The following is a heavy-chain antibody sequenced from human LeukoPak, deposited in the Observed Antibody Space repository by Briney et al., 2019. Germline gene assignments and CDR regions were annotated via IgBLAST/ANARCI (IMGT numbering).Heavy chain of an antibody. J-gene: IGHJ4*02. V-gene: IGHV4-61*02. Sequence: KTSETLSLTCTVSGGSISSGSYYWSWIRQPAGKGLEWIGRIYTSGSTNYNPSLKSRVTISVDTSKNQSSLKLSSVTAADTAVYYCARRVPDGVGYEDYFDYWGQGTLVTVSS. D-gene: IGHD1-1*01. CDR2: IYTSGST. CDR1: GGSISSGSYY. CDR3: ARRVPDGVGYEDYFDY.